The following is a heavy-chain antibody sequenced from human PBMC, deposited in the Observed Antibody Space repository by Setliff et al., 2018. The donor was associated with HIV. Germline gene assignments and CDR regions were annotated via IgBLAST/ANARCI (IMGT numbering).Heavy chain of an antibody. Sequence: ASVKVSCKASGDTITNYGLSWVRQTPGQGLEWMGWISPHSGNSDCAEKFQDRVTMTVDTATNTAYMELSSLTSEDTAVYFCARAGETYCSSVSCYAYYCDYWGQGTLVTVSS. CDR2: ISPHSGNS. D-gene: IGHD2-2*01. CDR1: GDTITNYG. CDR3: ARAGETYCSSVSCYAYYCDY. J-gene: IGHJ4*02. V-gene: IGHV1-18*01.